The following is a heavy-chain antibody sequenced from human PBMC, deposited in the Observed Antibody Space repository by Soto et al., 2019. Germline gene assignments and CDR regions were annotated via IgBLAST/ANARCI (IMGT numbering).Heavy chain of an antibody. CDR2: ISGNGADT. D-gene: IGHD3-16*02. CDR3: ACGGVIVMVHNFDY. J-gene: IGHJ4*02. Sequence: PGGSLSLSCAASGFPFSHYAMRWVRQSPGKGLEWVSAISGNGADTTYADSVKGRFTISRDNSKNTLYLQMNSLRAEDTAVYYCACGGVIVMVHNFDYWGQGTLVTVSS. CDR1: GFPFSHYA. V-gene: IGHV3-23*01.